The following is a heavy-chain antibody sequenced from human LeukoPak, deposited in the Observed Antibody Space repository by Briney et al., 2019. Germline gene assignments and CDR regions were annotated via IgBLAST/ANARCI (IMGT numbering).Heavy chain of an antibody. CDR1: GFTFSSYA. CDR3: AKAPNHCSGAICTKGPLYYFDF. CDR2: ISVSGGST. D-gene: IGHD2-15*01. J-gene: IGHJ4*02. Sequence: PGGSLRLSCAASGFTFSSYAMSWVRQAPGKGLEWVSIISVSGGSTFYADSVKGRFTISRDNSKNTLNLQMNSLRAEDTAVYYCAKAPNHCSGAICTKGPLYYFDFWGQGTLVTVSS. V-gene: IGHV3-23*01.